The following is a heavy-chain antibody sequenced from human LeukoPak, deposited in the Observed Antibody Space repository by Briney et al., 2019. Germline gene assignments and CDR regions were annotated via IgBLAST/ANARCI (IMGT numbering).Heavy chain of an antibody. D-gene: IGHD6-6*01. CDR3: ARGTLEYSISPTGY. CDR2: IIPILGIA. V-gene: IGHV1-69*02. J-gene: IGHJ4*02. Sequence: ASVKVSCKASGGTFCSYTISWVRQAPGQGLEWMGRIIPILGIANYAQKFQGRVTITADKSTSTAYMELSSLRSEDTAVYYCARGTLEYSISPTGYWGQGTLVTVSS. CDR1: GGTFCSYT.